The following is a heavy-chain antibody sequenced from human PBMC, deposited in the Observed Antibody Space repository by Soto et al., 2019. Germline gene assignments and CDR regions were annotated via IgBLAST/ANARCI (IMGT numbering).Heavy chain of an antibody. CDR1: GYTFTHYY. J-gene: IGHJ4*02. V-gene: IGHV1-46*01. Sequence: QVQLVQSGAEVKKPGASVKVSCRTSGYTFTHYYIHWVRQAPGQGLEWLGIINPASGNTNCAQDFQGRVTLTMDMSTTTVYMELSGLRAEDTAIFYCARDLAAGDHWGQGTLVTVSS. D-gene: IGHD6-13*01. CDR2: INPASGNT. CDR3: ARDLAAGDH.